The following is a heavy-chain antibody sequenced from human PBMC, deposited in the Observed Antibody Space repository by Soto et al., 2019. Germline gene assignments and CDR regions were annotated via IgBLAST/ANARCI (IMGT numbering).Heavy chain of an antibody. CDR1: GFTLGRYG. J-gene: IGHJ4*02. CDR3: AKDRDYPRDYFHY. V-gene: IGHV3-23*01. D-gene: IGHD3-10*01. CDR2: VSPNGQGI. Sequence: GGSLRLSCAASGFTLGRYGMSWVRQAPGKGLEWVSAVSPNGQGIYYADSVRGRFTISRDFSKNTVFLHMDSLRAEDTAVYYCAKDRDYPRDYFHYWGQGNLVTVSS.